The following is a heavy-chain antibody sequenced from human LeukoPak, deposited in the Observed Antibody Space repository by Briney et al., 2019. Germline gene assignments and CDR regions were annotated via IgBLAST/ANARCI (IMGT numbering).Heavy chain of an antibody. CDR3: ARALNYYDSSGSYY. V-gene: IGHV1-2*02. D-gene: IGHD3-22*01. CDR1: GYTFTGYY. J-gene: IGHJ4*02. CDR2: INPNSGGT. Sequence: PGASVKVSCKASGYTFTGYYMHWVRQAPGQGLEWMGWINPNSGGTNYAQKFQGRVTMTRDTSISTAYMELSRLRSDDTAVYYCARALNYYDSSGSYYWGQGTLVTVSS.